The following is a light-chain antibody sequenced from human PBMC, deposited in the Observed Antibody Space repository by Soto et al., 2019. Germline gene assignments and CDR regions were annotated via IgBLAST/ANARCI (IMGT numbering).Light chain of an antibody. J-gene: IGKJ2*01. CDR3: QQYGSSLYT. CDR2: DAS. V-gene: IGKV3-20*01. Sequence: EIVLTQSPGTLSLSPGERATLSCRASQSVSSRYSAWYQQKPGQAPRLLIYDASSRATGIPDRFSGSGSGTAFTLTISRLEPEDFAVYYCQQYGSSLYTFGQGTKLEIK. CDR1: QSVSSRY.